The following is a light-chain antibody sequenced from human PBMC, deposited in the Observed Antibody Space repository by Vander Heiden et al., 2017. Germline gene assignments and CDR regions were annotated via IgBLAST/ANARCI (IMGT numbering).Light chain of an antibody. J-gene: IGKJ4*01. Sequence: IQMTQSPSSLSASVGDRATITCRARQGISSWLAWYQQKPGKAPKLLIFAASRLQRGVPSRFSGSGSATDFTLTISSRHPEDFATYYCQQANTFPLAFGGGTKVEIK. CDR1: QGISSW. CDR3: QQANTFPLA. V-gene: IGKV1-12*01. CDR2: AAS.